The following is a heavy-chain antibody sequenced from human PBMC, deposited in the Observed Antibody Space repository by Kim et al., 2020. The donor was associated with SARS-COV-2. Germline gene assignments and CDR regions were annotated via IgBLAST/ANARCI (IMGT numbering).Heavy chain of an antibody. CDR2: IDPSDSYT. Sequence: GESLKISCKGSGYSFTSYWISWVRQMPGKGLEWMGRIDPSDSYTNYSPSFQGHVTISADKSISTAYLQWSSLKASDTAMYYCARLNYYDSSGYYSPPGDYWGQGTLVTVSS. CDR1: GYSFTSYW. CDR3: ARLNYYDSSGYYSPPGDY. V-gene: IGHV5-10-1*01. J-gene: IGHJ4*02. D-gene: IGHD3-22*01.